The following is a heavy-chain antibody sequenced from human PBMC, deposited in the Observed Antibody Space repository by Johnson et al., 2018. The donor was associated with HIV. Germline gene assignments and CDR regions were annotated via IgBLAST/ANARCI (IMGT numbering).Heavy chain of an antibody. Sequence: EQLVESGGGLVQPGGSLRLSCAASGFTFSSYDMHWVRQATGKGLEWVSAIGTAGDTYYPGSVKGRFTISRENAKNSLFLQMNSLRAEDTAMYFCARGGQFHACDIRGHGTTVTVSA. CDR1: GFTFSSYD. D-gene: IGHD5-24*01. V-gene: IGHV3-13*01. J-gene: IGHJ3*02. CDR3: ARGGQFHACDI. CDR2: IGTAGDT.